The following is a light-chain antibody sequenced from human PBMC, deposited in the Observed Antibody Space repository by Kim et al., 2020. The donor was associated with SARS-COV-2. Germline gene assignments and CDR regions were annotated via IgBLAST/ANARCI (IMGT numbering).Light chain of an antibody. J-gene: IGKJ4*01. Sequence: AIQMTQSPSSLSASVGDRVTITCRASQGIRNDLGWYQQKPGRAPNLLIYATSTLQSGVPSRFSGSGSGTDFTLTISSLQPEDSATYDCLQDYEYPLTFGGGTKVDIK. V-gene: IGKV1-6*01. CDR2: ATS. CDR1: QGIRND. CDR3: LQDYEYPLT.